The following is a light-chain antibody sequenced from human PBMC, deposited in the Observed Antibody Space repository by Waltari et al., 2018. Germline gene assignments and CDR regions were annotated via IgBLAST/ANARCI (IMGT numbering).Light chain of an antibody. CDR3: QHRVRLPAT. CDR2: AAS. J-gene: IGKJ1*01. V-gene: IGKV3D-11*01. CDR1: PGVNTY. Sequence: WRAGPGVNTYLAWYQQEPGQAPRLLIYAASTRAAGTPDRFSGSGSGTDFSLTISRLEDEDLAVYYCQHRVRLPATVGQGTKVEI.